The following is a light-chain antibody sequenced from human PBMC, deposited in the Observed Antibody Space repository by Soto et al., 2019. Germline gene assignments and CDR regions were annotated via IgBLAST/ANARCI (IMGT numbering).Light chain of an antibody. CDR3: LQYNRYSRRT. Sequence: DIQMTQSPSTLSASVGDRVTITCRASQSINTWLAWHQQKPGKAPKILIYKASSLVSGVPSRFSGSGSGTDFTLTISIRQPDDFATCYCLQYNRYSRRTFGRGTKVEI. V-gene: IGKV1-5*03. J-gene: IGKJ1*01. CDR1: QSINTW. CDR2: KAS.